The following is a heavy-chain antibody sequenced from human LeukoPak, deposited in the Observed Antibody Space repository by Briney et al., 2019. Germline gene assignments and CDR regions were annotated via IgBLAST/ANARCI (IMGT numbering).Heavy chain of an antibody. CDR3: ARHFAYSSSSYFDY. CDR2: VYYTGST. D-gene: IGHD6-6*01. CDR1: GGSGRRYY. Sequence: KPSETLSLTCSVSGGSGRRYYWGWIRQSPGKGLGGIGYVYYTGSTNYNPSLKSRVTMFEDKSKNQFSLRLYSVTVADTAVYYCARHFAYSSSSYFDYWGQGSLVTVSS. V-gene: IGHV4-59*08. J-gene: IGHJ4*02.